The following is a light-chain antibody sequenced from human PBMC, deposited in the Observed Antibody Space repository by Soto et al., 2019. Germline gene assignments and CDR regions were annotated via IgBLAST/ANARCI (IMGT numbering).Light chain of an antibody. V-gene: IGKV1-13*02. CDR3: QQFNSYPIT. CDR1: QGIGDA. CDR2: DAS. J-gene: IGKJ5*01. Sequence: AIQLTQSPPSLSVSVGDRVAITCRASQGIGDALAWYQRKPGKPPKVLIYDASSLEAGVPSRFSGSGSGTDFTLTINSLQPEDLATYYCQQFNSYPITFGQGTRLDMK.